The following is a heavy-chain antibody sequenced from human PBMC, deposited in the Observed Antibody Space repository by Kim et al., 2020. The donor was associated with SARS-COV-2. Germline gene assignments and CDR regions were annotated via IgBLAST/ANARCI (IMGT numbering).Heavy chain of an antibody. D-gene: IGHD3-10*01. CDR2: IGTAGDT. CDR1: GFTFSSYD. CDR3: AREKQGGGSGTIGDWYFDL. Sequence: GGSLRLSCAASGFTFSSYDMHWVRQATGKGLEWVSAIGTAGDTYYPGSVKGRFTISRENAKNSLYLQMNSLRAGDTAVYYCAREKQGGGSGTIGDWYFDLWGRGTLVTVSS. V-gene: IGHV3-13*01. J-gene: IGHJ2*01.